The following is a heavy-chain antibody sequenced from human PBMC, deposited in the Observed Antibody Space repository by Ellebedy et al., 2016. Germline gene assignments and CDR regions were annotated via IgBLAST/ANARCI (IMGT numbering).Heavy chain of an antibody. CDR1: GFTFGNYW. CDR2: INTDGTTT. CDR3: ARGDGSGTYRDVFHI. V-gene: IGHV3-74*01. J-gene: IGHJ3*02. Sequence: GESLKISCAASGFTFGNYWMHWVRQAPEKGLVWVSRINTDGTTTNYADSVKGRFTISRENAKNTLYLQMNSLRAEDTAVYYCARGDGSGTYRDVFHIWGQGTMVTVSS. D-gene: IGHD3-10*01.